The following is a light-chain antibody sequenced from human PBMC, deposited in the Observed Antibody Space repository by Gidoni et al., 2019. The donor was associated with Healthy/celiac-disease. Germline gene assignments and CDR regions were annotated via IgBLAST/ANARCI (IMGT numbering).Light chain of an antibody. CDR3: QQRSNWPPRVT. CDR1: QSVSSY. CDR2: DAS. V-gene: IGKV3-11*01. J-gene: IGKJ3*01. Sequence: IVLTQSPATLSLSPAERATLSCRASQSVSSYLAWYQQKPGQAPRLLNYDASNGATGIPARFSGSGSGTDFTLTISNLRPVDFAVYCCQQRSNWPPRVTFGPGTKVDIK.